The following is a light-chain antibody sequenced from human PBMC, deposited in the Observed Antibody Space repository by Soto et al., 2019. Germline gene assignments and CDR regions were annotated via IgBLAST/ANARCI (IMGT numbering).Light chain of an antibody. V-gene: IGKV1-5*03. J-gene: IGKJ1*01. Sequence: DIQMTQSPATLSASVGDRVTITCRASQSISSWLAWYQQKPGKAPKILIYKASSLESGVPSRCIASRSWTEVTLTISSLQPDDLATDYGQQYNSYSPTFAQGTKVDIK. CDR3: QQYNSYSPT. CDR2: KAS. CDR1: QSISSW.